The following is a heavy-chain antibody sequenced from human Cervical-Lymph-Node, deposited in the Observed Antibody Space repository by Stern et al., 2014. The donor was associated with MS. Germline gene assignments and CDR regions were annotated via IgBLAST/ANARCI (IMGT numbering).Heavy chain of an antibody. J-gene: IGHJ4*02. CDR3: ARGPYTSSWYYFDF. CDR1: GFNFDDHA. D-gene: IGHD6-13*01. Sequence: EVNLVESGGGAVRPGGSLRLSCEGSGFNFDDHAMSWVRQVPGKGLEWVAGINWNGRNIDYPDSVEGRFTISRDNAKNSLYLQITSLRDEDTAFYYCARGPYTSSWYYFDFWGQGTLVTVSS. CDR2: INWNGRNI. V-gene: IGHV3-20*04.